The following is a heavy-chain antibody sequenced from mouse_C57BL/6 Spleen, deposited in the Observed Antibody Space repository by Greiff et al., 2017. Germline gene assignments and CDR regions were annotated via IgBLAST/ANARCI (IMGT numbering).Heavy chain of an antibody. CDR3: ARRGYSNWDYYAMDY. J-gene: IGHJ4*01. V-gene: IGHV1-55*01. CDR2: IYPGSGST. D-gene: IGHD2-5*01. Sequence: QVQLQQPGAELVKPGASVKMSCKASGYTFTSYWITWVKQRPGQGLEWIGDIYPGSGSTNYNEKFKSKATLTVDTSSSTAYMQLSSLTPEDSAVYYCARRGYSNWDYYAMDYGGQGTSVTVSS. CDR1: GYTFTSYW.